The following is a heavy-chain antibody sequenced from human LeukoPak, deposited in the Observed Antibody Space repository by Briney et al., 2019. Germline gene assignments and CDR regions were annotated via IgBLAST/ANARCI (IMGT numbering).Heavy chain of an antibody. CDR2: ITSGGDYI. J-gene: IGHJ4*02. CDR1: GSTFNTFN. Sequence: GRSLRLSCAASGSTFNTFNMNWVRQPPGNGLGWVSSITSGGDYIYYADSVKGRFTTSRDNAKISLSLQLNSLRVEDTAVYYCARGHYDVLAASYKWTPDYWGQGTLVTVSS. CDR3: ARGHYDVLAASYKWTPDY. V-gene: IGHV3-21*01. D-gene: IGHD3-9*01.